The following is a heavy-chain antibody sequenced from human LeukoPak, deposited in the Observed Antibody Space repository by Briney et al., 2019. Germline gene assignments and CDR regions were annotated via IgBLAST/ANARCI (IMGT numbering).Heavy chain of an antibody. CDR2: ISSSSSYI. V-gene: IGHV3-21*01. CDR3: ARDPYCSSTSCYYNWFDP. D-gene: IGHD2-2*01. Sequence: PGGSLRLSCAASGFIFSSYSMNWVRQAPGKGLEWVSSISSSSSYIYYADSVKGRFTISRDNAKNSLYLQMNSLRAEDTAVYYCARDPYCSSTSCYYNWFDPWGQGTLVTVSS. CDR1: GFIFSSYS. J-gene: IGHJ5*02.